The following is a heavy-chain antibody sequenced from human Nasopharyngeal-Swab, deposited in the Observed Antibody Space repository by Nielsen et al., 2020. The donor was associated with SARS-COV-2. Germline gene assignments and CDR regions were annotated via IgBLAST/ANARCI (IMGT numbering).Heavy chain of an antibody. Sequence: GESLKISCAASGFTFSSYSMNWVRQAPGKGLEWVSSISSSSSYIYYADSVKGRFTISRDNAKNSLYLQMNSLRAEDTAVYYCARSSIYYDILTGYYTAHYGMDVWGQGTTVTVSS. V-gene: IGHV3-21*01. J-gene: IGHJ6*02. CDR1: GFTFSSYS. D-gene: IGHD3-9*01. CDR3: ARSSIYYDILTGYYTAHYGMDV. CDR2: ISSSSSYI.